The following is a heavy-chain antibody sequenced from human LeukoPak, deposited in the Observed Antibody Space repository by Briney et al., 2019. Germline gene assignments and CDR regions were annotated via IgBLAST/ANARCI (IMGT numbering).Heavy chain of an antibody. V-gene: IGHV1-69*13. J-gene: IGHJ4*02. CDR2: IIPIFGTA. Sequence: SVKVSCKASGGTFSSYAISWVRQAPGQGLEWMGGIIPIFGTANYAQKFQGRVTITADESTSTAYMELSSLRSEDTTVYYCAREEQQLVEDLVFDYWGQGTLVTVSS. CDR1: GGTFSSYA. CDR3: AREEQQLVEDLVFDY. D-gene: IGHD6-13*01.